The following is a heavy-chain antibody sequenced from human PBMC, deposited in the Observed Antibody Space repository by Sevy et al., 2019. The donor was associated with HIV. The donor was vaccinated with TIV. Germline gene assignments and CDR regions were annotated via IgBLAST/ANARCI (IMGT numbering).Heavy chain of an antibody. J-gene: IGHJ4*02. D-gene: IGHD6-19*01. CDR1: GITFSNYG. Sequence: GGSLRLSCAVSGITFSNYGMHWVRQAPGKGLEWVAVIFSDGSTTYYAHSVKGRFTISRDNSKNTLYLQMHSLRVEDTGVYYCSRESGSDWYLDYWGQGTLVTVSS. V-gene: IGHV3-33*01. CDR3: SRESGSDWYLDY. CDR2: IFSDGSTT.